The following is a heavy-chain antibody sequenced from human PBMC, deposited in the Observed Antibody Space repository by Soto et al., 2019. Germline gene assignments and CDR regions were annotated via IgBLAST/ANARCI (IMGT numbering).Heavy chain of an antibody. CDR2: INHSGST. V-gene: IGHV4-34*01. D-gene: IGHD6-19*01. J-gene: IGHJ5*02. CDR3: ARVGYSSGLGWFDP. CDR1: GGSFSGYY. Sequence: SETLSLTCTVYGGSFSGYYWSWIRQPPGKGLEWIGEINHSGSTNYNPSLKSRVTISVDTSKNQFSLKLSSVTAADTAVYYCARVGYSSGLGWFDPWGQGTLVTVSS.